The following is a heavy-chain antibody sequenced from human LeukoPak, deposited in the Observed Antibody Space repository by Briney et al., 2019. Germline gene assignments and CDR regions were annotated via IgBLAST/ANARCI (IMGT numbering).Heavy chain of an antibody. J-gene: IGHJ4*02. Sequence: GASVKVSCKASGYTFTSYAISWVRQAPGQGLEWMGWISTYNGHTNCAQKLQGRVTMTTDTSTSTAYMELRSLRSDDTAVYYCARVDNLMDFWSGYSDYWGQGTLVTVSS. D-gene: IGHD3-3*01. CDR1: GYTFTSYA. CDR2: ISTYNGHT. V-gene: IGHV1-18*01. CDR3: ARVDNLMDFWSGYSDY.